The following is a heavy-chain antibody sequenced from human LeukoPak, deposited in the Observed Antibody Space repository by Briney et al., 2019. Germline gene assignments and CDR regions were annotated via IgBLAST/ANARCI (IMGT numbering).Heavy chain of an antibody. CDR1: CYTFTSYG. V-gene: IGHV1-18*01. J-gene: IGHJ4*02. CDR3: ARALATVTTFLY. D-gene: IGHD4-17*01. Sequence: GGSVEVFCKASCYTFTSYGISRGGQAPGEGGEWVGWISAYNGNTNYAQKLQGRVTMTTDTSTSTAYMELRSLRSDDTAVYYCARALATVTTFLYWGQGTLVTVSS. CDR2: ISAYNGNT.